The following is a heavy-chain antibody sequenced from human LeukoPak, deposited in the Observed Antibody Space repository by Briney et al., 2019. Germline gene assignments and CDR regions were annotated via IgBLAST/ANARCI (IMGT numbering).Heavy chain of an antibody. Sequence: GGSLRLSCAASGFTFDDYAMHWVRQAPGKGLEWVSYISPSATTIYYADSVKGRFTISRDNAKNSLYLQMNSLRAEDTAVYYCAREYSSSSGRSFDYWGQGTLVTVSS. CDR3: AREYSSSSGRSFDY. V-gene: IGHV3-48*01. CDR1: GFTFDDYA. D-gene: IGHD6-6*01. CDR2: ISPSATTI. J-gene: IGHJ4*02.